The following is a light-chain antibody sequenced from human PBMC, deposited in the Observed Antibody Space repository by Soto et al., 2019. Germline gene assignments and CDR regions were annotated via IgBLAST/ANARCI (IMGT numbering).Light chain of an antibody. CDR2: GVS. J-gene: IGLJ1*01. V-gene: IGLV2-8*01. CDR3: ISHVGHSNV. CDR1: SSDVGGSDY. Sequence: QSALTQPPSASGSPGQSVTISCTGTSSDVGGSDYVSWYQHHPGKAPKLMIYGVSKRPSGVPDRFSGSKSGNMASLTVSGLQADDEADYYCISHVGHSNVFGTGTKLTVL.